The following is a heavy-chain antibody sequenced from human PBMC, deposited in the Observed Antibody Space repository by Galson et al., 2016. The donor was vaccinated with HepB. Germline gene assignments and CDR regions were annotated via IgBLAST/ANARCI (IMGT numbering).Heavy chain of an antibody. D-gene: IGHD3-22*01. CDR3: ARDRYYYDTSGYYYNDGFDI. CDR1: GFTVSNNY. Sequence: SLRLSCAASGFTVSNNYMTWVRQAPGRGLEWDSLLYSGGSTFYAGSVRGRFTISRDNSKNTVYLQLNSLRAEDTAVYYCARDRYYYDTSGYYYNDGFDIWGQGTMVTVSS. J-gene: IGHJ3*02. V-gene: IGHV3-53*01. CDR2: LYSGGST.